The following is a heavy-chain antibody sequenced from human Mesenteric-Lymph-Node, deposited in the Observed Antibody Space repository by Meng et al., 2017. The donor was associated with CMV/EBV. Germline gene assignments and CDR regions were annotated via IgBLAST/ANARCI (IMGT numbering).Heavy chain of an antibody. D-gene: IGHD6-13*01. V-gene: IGHV3-21*01. CDR2: ISSSSSYI. CDR3: ARDELNIAAAKSGLHLTSDY. CDR1: GFTFSSYA. Sequence: GGSLRLSCAASGFTFSSYAMAWVRQAPGKGLEWVSSISSSSSYIYYADSVKGRFTISRDNAKNSLYLQMNSLRAEDTAVYYCARDELNIAAAKSGLHLTSDYWGQGTLVTVSS. J-gene: IGHJ4*02.